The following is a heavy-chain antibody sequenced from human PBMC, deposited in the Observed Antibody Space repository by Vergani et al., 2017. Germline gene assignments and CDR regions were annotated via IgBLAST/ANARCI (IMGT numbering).Heavy chain of an antibody. CDR2: ISSSGSTI. CDR1: GFTFSSYE. Sequence: EVQLVESGGGLVQPGGSLRLSCAASGFTFSSYEMNWVRQAPGKGLEWVSYISSSGSTIYYADAVKCRFTISRDNAKNSLYLQMNSLRAEDTAVYYCARDSACYDSSGPSGGDAFDIWGQGTMGTVSS. CDR3: ARDSACYDSSGPSGGDAFDI. J-gene: IGHJ3*02. V-gene: IGHV3-48*03. D-gene: IGHD3-22*01.